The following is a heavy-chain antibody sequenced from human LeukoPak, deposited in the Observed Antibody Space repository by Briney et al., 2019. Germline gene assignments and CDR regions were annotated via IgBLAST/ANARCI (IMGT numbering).Heavy chain of an antibody. V-gene: IGHV3-21*01. J-gene: IGHJ4*02. Sequence: GGSLRLSCAASGFTFSSYSMNWVRQAPGKGLEWVSSISSSSSYIYYADSVKGRFTISRDNAKNSLYLQMNSLRAEDTAVYYCARDRGTAMVFDYWGQGTLVTVSS. D-gene: IGHD5-18*01. CDR2: ISSSSSYI. CDR1: GFTFSSYS. CDR3: ARDRGTAMVFDY.